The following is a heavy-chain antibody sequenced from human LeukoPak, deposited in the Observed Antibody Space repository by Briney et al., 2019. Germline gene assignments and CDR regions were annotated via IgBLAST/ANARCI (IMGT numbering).Heavy chain of an antibody. D-gene: IGHD2-2*01. Sequence: GGSLRLSCAASGFTFSSYAMSWVRQAPGKGLEWVSAISGSGGSTYYADSVKGRFTISRDNSKNTLYLQMNSLRAEDTAVYYCAKDTPDCSSTSCYEDYWGQGTLVTVSS. CDR1: GFTFSSYA. J-gene: IGHJ4*02. CDR3: AKDTPDCSSTSCYEDY. CDR2: ISGSGGST. V-gene: IGHV3-23*01.